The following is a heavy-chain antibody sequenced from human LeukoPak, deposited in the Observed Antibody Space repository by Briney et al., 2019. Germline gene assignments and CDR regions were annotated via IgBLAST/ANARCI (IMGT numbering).Heavy chain of an antibody. Sequence: ASVKVSCKASGYTFTGYYMHWVRQAPGQGLEWMGRINPNSGGTNYAQKFQGRATMTRDTSISTAYMELSRLRSDDTAVYYCAREGQDYYDSSGYIGYWGQGTLVTASS. V-gene: IGHV1-2*06. D-gene: IGHD3-22*01. CDR3: AREGQDYYDSSGYIGY. CDR2: INPNSGGT. CDR1: GYTFTGYY. J-gene: IGHJ4*02.